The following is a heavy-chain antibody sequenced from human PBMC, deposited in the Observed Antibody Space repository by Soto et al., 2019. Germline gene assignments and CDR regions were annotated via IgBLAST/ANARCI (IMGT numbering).Heavy chain of an antibody. CDR1: GGSMSSYY. D-gene: IGHD3-16*01. CDR2: IYYSGST. J-gene: IGHJ4*02. CDR3: ARHGGWHAYFDY. Sequence: QVQLQESGPGLVKPSETLSLTCTVSGGSMSSYYWSWIRQPPGKGLEWIGYIYYSGSTNYNPSLESRLTISVDPSKNQFSLKLNSVTAADTAVYYCARHGGWHAYFDYWGQGTLVTVSS. V-gene: IGHV4-59*08.